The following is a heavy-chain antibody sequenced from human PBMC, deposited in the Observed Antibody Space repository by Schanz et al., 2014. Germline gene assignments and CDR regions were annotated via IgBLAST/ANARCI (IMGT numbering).Heavy chain of an antibody. V-gene: IGHV4-39*01. CDR3: GRHPHYYGSGSGFDP. Sequence: QVQLQESGPGLVKPSETLSLTCTVSGGSISSSSYFWGWIRQPPGKGLEWIGSIYNSGSTYYNPSRKTQATIPVDPSKTQFSLKLISVTAADTAVYYCGRHPHYYGSGSGFDPWGQGTLVTVSS. CDR2: IYNSGST. J-gene: IGHJ5*02. CDR1: GGSISSSSYF. D-gene: IGHD3-10*01.